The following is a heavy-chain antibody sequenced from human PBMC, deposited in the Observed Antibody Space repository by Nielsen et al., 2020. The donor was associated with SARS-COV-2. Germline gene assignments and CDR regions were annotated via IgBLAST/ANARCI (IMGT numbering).Heavy chain of an antibody. CDR3: ARDHPVAGTLGLDY. CDR1: GYTFTSYG. CDR2: INPNSGGT. V-gene: IGHV1-18*01. D-gene: IGHD6-19*01. J-gene: IGHJ4*02. Sequence: ASVKVSCKASGYTFTSYGISWVRQAPGQGLEWMGRINPNSGGTNYAQKFQGRVTMTTDTSTSTAYMELRSLRSDDTAVYYCARDHPVAGTLGLDYWGQGTLVTVSS.